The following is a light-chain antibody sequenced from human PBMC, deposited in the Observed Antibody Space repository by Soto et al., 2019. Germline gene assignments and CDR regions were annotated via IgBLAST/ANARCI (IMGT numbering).Light chain of an antibody. CDR3: QQYNSDYT. V-gene: IGKV1-5*01. J-gene: IGKJ2*01. CDR1: QSISTS. Sequence: DIQITQSPSTLSASVGDRVTITCRASQSISTSLAWYQQKPGKAPKFLIYDASSLESGVPSRFSGSGSGTEFTLTISSLQPDDFASYYCQQYNSDYTFGQGTKVDSK. CDR2: DAS.